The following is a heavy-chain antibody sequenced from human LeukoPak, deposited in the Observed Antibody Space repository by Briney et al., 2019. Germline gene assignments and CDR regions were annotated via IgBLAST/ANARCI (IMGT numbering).Heavy chain of an antibody. CDR1: GGTFSSYA. CDR3: ARGVVPAAILGFDYYYYMDV. CDR2: IIPIFGTA. Sequence: SVKVSCKASGGTFSSYAISWVRQAPGQGLEWMGGIIPIFGTANYAQKFQRRVTITADDSTSSAYMELSSLGSEDTAVYYCARGVVPAAILGFDYYYYMDVWGKGTTVTVSS. J-gene: IGHJ6*03. D-gene: IGHD2-2*01. V-gene: IGHV1-69*13.